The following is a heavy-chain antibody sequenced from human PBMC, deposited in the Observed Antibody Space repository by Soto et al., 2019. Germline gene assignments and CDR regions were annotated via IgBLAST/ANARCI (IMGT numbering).Heavy chain of an antibody. CDR1: GGSISSSSYY. Sequence: QLQLQESGPGLVKPSETLSLTCTVSGGSISSSSYYWGWIRQPPGKGLEWIGSIYYSGSTYYSPSLKSRVTLSVDTFKYQFSLKLSSVTAADTAVYYCARRGYCTNGVCYHRSLNYFDYWGQGTLVTVSS. CDR3: ARRGYCTNGVCYHRSLNYFDY. V-gene: IGHV4-39*01. D-gene: IGHD2-8*01. CDR2: IYYSGST. J-gene: IGHJ4*02.